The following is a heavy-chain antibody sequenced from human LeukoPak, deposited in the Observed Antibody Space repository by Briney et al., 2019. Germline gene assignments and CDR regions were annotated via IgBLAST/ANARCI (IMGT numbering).Heavy chain of an antibody. CDR3: ARGFSSWVSYFDY. CDR2: INHSGST. D-gene: IGHD6-13*01. CDR1: GGSFSGYY. J-gene: IGHJ4*02. V-gene: IGHV4-34*01. Sequence: SETLSLTCAVYGGSFSGYYWSWIRQPPGKGLEWIGEINHSGSTNYNPSLKSRVTISVDTSKNQFSLKLSSVTAADTAVYYCARGFSSWVSYFDYWRQGTLVTVSS.